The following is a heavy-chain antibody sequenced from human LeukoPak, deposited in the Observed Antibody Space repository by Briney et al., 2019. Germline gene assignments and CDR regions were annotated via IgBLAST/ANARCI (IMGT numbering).Heavy chain of an antibody. V-gene: IGHV3-74*01. J-gene: IGHJ4*02. Sequence: GESLKISCAASGFTFSSYWMHWVRQVPGKGPVWVSRINSAGTSTSYADSVKGRFTISRDNAKNTLFLQMNSLRAEDTAVYYCARVRGYDTSDYDYWGQGTLVTVSS. D-gene: IGHD3-22*01. CDR2: INSAGTST. CDR1: GFTFSSYW. CDR3: ARVRGYDTSDYDY.